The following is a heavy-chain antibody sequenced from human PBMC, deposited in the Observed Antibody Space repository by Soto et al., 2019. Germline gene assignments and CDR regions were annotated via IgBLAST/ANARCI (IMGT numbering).Heavy chain of an antibody. CDR3: ARDRLEIFGVVIIDFDY. J-gene: IGHJ4*02. CDR2: ISAYNGNT. Sequence: ASVKVSCKASGYTFTSYGISWVRQAPGQGLEWMGWISAYNGNTNYAQKLQGRVTMTTDTSTSTAYMELRSLRSDDTAVYYCARDRLEIFGVVIIDFDYWGQGTLVTVSS. D-gene: IGHD3-3*01. CDR1: GYTFTSYG. V-gene: IGHV1-18*01.